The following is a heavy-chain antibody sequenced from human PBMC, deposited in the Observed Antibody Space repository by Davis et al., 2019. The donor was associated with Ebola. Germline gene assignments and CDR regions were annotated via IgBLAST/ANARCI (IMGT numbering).Heavy chain of an antibody. Sequence: PGGSLRLSCAASGFTFSSYSMNWVRQAPGKGLEWVSYISSSSSTIYYADSVKGRFTISRDNAKNSLYLQMNSLRDEDTAVYYCAREPPYYYGSGSLDYWGQGTLVTVSS. V-gene: IGHV3-48*02. CDR3: AREPPYYYGSGSLDY. J-gene: IGHJ4*02. CDR1: GFTFSSYS. D-gene: IGHD3-10*01. CDR2: ISSSSSTI.